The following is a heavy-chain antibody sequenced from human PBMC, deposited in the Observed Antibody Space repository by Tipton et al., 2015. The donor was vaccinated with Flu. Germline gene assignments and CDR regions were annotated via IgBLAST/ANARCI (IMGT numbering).Heavy chain of an antibody. CDR3: AREGYTVTTRWFDP. D-gene: IGHD4-17*01. J-gene: IGHJ5*02. V-gene: IGHV4-30-4*01. Sequence: TLSLTCPVSGGSISSGDYYWSWIRQPPGKGLEWIGYIYYSGSTYYNPSLKSRVTISVDTSKNQFSLKLSSVTAADTAVYYCAREGYTVTTRWFDPWGQGTLVTVSS. CDR1: GGSISSGDYY. CDR2: IYYSGST.